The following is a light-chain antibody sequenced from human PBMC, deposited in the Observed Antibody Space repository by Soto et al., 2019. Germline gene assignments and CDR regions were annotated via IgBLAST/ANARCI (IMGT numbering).Light chain of an antibody. Sequence: QSALTQPPSASGSPGQSVTISCTGTSSDVGGYKYVSWYQRHPGKAPKLIIYEVTRRPPGVPDRFSGSKSGNTASLTVSGLHAEDEADYYCSSYAGNNNLLFGGGTKVTVL. CDR2: EVT. CDR1: SSDVGGYKY. J-gene: IGLJ2*01. CDR3: SSYAGNNNLL. V-gene: IGLV2-8*01.